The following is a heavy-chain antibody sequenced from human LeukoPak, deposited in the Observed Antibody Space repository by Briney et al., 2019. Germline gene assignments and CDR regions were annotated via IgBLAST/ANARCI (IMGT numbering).Heavy chain of an antibody. CDR2: ISYDGSRT. V-gene: IGHV3-30*03. Sequence: PGGSLRLSCETPEWTISSYGMHWVRQTPGKGLEWVAVISYDGSRTYYLDSVKGRFTISRDKSKTTVYLQMDSLRPEDTAVHFCARSPQTFYYDRSGFHPIYTFDMWGQGTMVTVSS. J-gene: IGHJ3*02. CDR1: EWTISSYG. CDR3: ARSPQTFYYDRSGFHPIYTFDM. D-gene: IGHD3-22*01.